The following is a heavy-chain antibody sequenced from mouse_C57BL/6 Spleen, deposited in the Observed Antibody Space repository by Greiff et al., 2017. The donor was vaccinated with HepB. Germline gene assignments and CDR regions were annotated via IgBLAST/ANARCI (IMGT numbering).Heavy chain of an antibody. CDR2: IDPETGGT. D-gene: IGHD1-1*01. CDR3: TRLHYGSSYWYFDV. CDR1: GYTFTDYE. V-gene: IGHV1-15*01. Sequence: VQLQQSGAELVRPGASVTLSCKASGYTFTDYEMHWVKQTPVHGLEWIGAIDPETGGTAYNQKFKGKAILTADKSSSTAYMELRSLTSEDSAVYYCTRLHYGSSYWYFDVWGTGTTVTVSS. J-gene: IGHJ1*03.